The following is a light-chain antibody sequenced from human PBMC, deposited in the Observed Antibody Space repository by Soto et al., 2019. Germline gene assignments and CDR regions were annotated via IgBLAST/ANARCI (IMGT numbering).Light chain of an antibody. CDR1: QSVRNY. J-gene: IGKJ1*01. CDR2: DAS. V-gene: IGKV3-11*01. Sequence: TLSLSPGETATLSCRASQSVRNYLAWYQQKPGQAPRLLIYDASNRATGIPARFSGTGSETDFTLTISSLEPEDFAIYYCQQRSKMPLTFGHGTKVDIK. CDR3: QQRSKMPLT.